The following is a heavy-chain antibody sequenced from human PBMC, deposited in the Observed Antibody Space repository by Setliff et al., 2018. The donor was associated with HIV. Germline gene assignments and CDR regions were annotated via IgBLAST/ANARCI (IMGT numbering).Heavy chain of an antibody. D-gene: IGHD4-17*01. V-gene: IGHV4-61*08. J-gene: IGHJ5*01. CDR1: GGSINSAGFY. Sequence: SETLSLTCTVSGGSINSAGFYWSWIRQHPGKGLEWIGFLYSGGDTNFKPSLKSRIAMSVDTSKNQFSLDLTSVAAADTALYYCARGRWGHGDFYSWGQGTLVTVSS. CDR2: LYSGGDT. CDR3: ARGRWGHGDFYS.